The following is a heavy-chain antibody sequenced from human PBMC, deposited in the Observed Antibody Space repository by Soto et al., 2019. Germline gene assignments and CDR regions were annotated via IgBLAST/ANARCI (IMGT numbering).Heavy chain of an antibody. CDR1: GFTFDSYN. D-gene: IGHD6-19*01. CDR3: ARDRSDWSTQVY. CDR2: VSKSRSYT. Sequence: LRLSCVASGFTFDSYNMNWVRQAPGKGLEWVSSVSKSRSYTYYADSVKGRFTISRDNAKKSLYLQMNSLRAEDTAMYYCARDRSDWSTQVYWGQGTLVTVSS. V-gene: IGHV3-21*01. J-gene: IGHJ4*02.